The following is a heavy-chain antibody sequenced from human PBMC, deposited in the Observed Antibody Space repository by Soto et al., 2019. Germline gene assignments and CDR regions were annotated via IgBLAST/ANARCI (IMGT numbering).Heavy chain of an antibody. V-gene: IGHV3-21*01. Sequence: LRLSCAASGFTFISYSMNWVRQAPGKGLEWVSSISSSSSYIYYADSVKGRFTISRDNAKNSLYLQMNSLRAEDTAVYYCARDRSSGSPYFDSWGQGTLVTVSS. J-gene: IGHJ4*02. CDR3: ARDRSSGSPYFDS. CDR2: ISSSSSYI. D-gene: IGHD3-22*01. CDR1: GFTFISYS.